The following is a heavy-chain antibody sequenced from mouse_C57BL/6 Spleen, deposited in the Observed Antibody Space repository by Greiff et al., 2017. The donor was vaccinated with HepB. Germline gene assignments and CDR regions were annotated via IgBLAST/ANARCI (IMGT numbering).Heavy chain of an antibody. D-gene: IGHD4-1*01. CDR1: GYTFTDYY. Sequence: QVQLKESGAELVRPGASVKLSCKASGYTFTDYYINWVKQRPGQGLEWIARIYPGSGNTYYNEKFKGQATLTAEKSSSTAYMQLSSLTSEDSAVYFCARESGTANYFDYWGQGTTLTVSS. CDR3: ARESGTANYFDY. J-gene: IGHJ2*01. CDR2: IYPGSGNT. V-gene: IGHV1-76*01.